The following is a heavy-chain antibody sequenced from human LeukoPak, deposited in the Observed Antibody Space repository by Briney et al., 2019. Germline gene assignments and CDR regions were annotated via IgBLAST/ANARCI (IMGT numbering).Heavy chain of an antibody. D-gene: IGHD6-13*01. CDR2: ILNDGSDK. V-gene: IGHV3-30*18. Sequence: PSGGSLRLSCTASGFKFSNFVMNWVRQAPGKGLEWVAGILNDGSDKDYSDSVKGRFTISRDNSKNTVYLQMNSLGPEDTAVYYCAKYKGAALYFHYGMDVWGQGTTVIVSS. CDR3: AKYKGAALYFHYGMDV. CDR1: GFKFSNFV. J-gene: IGHJ6*02.